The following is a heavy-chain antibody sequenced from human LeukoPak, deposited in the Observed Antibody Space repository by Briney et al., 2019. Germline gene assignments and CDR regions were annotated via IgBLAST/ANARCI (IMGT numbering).Heavy chain of an antibody. Sequence: PGGSLRLSCAASGFTFSSYGMHWVRQAPGKGLEWVAVISYDGSNKYYADSVKGRFTISRDNSKNTLYLQMNSLRAEDTAVYYCAKEEDDSSGYYLMGFDSWGQGTLVTVSS. CDR3: AKEEDDSSGYYLMGFDS. CDR1: GFTFSSYG. V-gene: IGHV3-30*18. D-gene: IGHD3-22*01. CDR2: ISYDGSNK. J-gene: IGHJ4*02.